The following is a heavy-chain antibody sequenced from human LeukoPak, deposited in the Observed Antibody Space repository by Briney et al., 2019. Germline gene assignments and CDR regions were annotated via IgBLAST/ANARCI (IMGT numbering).Heavy chain of an antibody. D-gene: IGHD1-7*01. Sequence: GGSLRLSCAASGFTISSYSMSWVRQAPGKGLEWISGIFGSGGSTYYADSVKGRFAISRDNSKNTLYLQMNSLKTEDTAVYYCTTSFSGTTFTLGWGQGTLVTVSS. J-gene: IGHJ4*02. CDR3: TTSFSGTTFTLG. CDR1: GFTISSYS. V-gene: IGHV3-23*01. CDR2: IFGSGGST.